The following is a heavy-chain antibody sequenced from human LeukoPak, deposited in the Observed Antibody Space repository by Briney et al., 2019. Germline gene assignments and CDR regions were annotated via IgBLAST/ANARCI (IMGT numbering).Heavy chain of an antibody. D-gene: IGHD3-10*01. V-gene: IGHV4-61*02. CDR3: ARDKSRTYGSADAFDT. J-gene: IGHJ3*02. CDR2: IYTSGST. CDR1: GGSISSGSYY. Sequence: SSETLSLTCTVSGGSISSGSYYWSWIRQPAGKGLEWIGRIYTSGSTNYNPSLKSRVTMSVDTSKNQFSLKLSSVTAADTAVYYCARDKSRTYGSADAFDTWGQGTMVTVSS.